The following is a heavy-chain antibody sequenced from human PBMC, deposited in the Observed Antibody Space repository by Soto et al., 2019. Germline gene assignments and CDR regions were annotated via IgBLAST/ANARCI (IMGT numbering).Heavy chain of an antibody. V-gene: IGHV3-48*03. CDR1: VLTFSSYE. CDR2: ISSGVDTT. J-gene: IGHJ4*02. CDR3: AREYGYGFPVY. D-gene: IGHD5-18*01. Sequence: GSLRLSCASSVLTFSSYEMNCVRHSPGRGLEWVSYISSGVDTTYYADSVKGRFTISRDNAKNSLYLKMNSLRAEDRALYYCAREYGYGFPVYWGQG.